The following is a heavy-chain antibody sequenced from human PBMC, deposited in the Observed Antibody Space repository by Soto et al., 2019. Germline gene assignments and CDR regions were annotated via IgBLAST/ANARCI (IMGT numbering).Heavy chain of an antibody. Sequence: PGGSLRLSCAASGFTFSSYAMSWVRQAPGKGLEWVSAISGSGGSTYYADSVKGRFTISRDNSKNTLYLQMNSLRAEDTAVYYCAKDPLPRIAVAGTQEIDYWGQGTLVTVSS. D-gene: IGHD6-19*01. J-gene: IGHJ4*02. CDR1: GFTFSSYA. CDR2: ISGSGGST. CDR3: AKDPLPRIAVAGTQEIDY. V-gene: IGHV3-23*01.